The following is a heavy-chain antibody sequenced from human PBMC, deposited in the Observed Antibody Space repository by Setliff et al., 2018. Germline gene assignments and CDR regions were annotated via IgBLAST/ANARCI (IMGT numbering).Heavy chain of an antibody. J-gene: IGHJ1*01. V-gene: IGHV4-39*07. CDR2: IYYRGDT. CDR3: ARGLPIGYFQP. CDR1: GASLNSGTYY. Sequence: SETLSLTCTVSGASLNSGTYYWGWIRQPPGKGLEWIGRIYYRGDTYYNASLKGRLTISVDTSKKHFSLNLTSVTAADTAIYYCARGLPIGYFQPWGQGTLVTVSS.